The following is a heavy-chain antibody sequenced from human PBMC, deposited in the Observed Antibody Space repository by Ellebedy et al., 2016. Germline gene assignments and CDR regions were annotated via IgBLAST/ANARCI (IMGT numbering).Heavy chain of an antibody. Sequence: GGSLRLSXATSGFTFSNSGMHWVRQAPGKGPEWVAVISYDGGYKFFADSVKGRFTTSRDNSKNTLYLQMNSLRAEDTAVYYCAKDIGRVGVAATGRAFDYWGQGTLVTVSS. J-gene: IGHJ4*02. CDR3: AKDIGRVGVAATGRAFDY. CDR2: ISYDGGYK. V-gene: IGHV3-30*18. D-gene: IGHD2-15*01. CDR1: GFTFSNSG.